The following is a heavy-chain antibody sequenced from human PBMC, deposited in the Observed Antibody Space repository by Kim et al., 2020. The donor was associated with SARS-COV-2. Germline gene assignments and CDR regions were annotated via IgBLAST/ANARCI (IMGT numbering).Heavy chain of an antibody. CDR3: ARDGVIRQKAKQGIYFDY. J-gene: IGHJ4*02. D-gene: IGHD3-10*01. CDR1: GFTFSSYW. Sequence: GGSLRLSCAASGFTFSSYWMSWVRQAPGKGLEWVANIKQDGSEKYYVDSVKGRFTISRDNAKNSLYLQMNSLRAEDTAVYYCARDGVIRQKAKQGIYFDYWGQGTLVTVSS. CDR2: IKQDGSEK. V-gene: IGHV3-7*03.